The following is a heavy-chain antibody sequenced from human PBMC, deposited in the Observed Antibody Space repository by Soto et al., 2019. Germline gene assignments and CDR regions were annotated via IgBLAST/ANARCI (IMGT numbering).Heavy chain of an antibody. D-gene: IGHD5-12*01. CDR2: INSDGRDT. V-gene: IGHV3-74*01. CDR3: KRDRSGPEY. J-gene: IGHJ4*02. CDR1: GFTFSSYS. Sequence: GGSLRLSCAASGFTFSSYSMNWVRQAPGKGLVWVSRINSDGRDTIYADSVKGRFTISRDNAKNTLYLQMNSLRAEDTAVYYCKRDRSGPEYWGQGTLVTVSS.